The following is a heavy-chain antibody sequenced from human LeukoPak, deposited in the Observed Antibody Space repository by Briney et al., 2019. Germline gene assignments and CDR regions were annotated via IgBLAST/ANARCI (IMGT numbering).Heavy chain of an antibody. V-gene: IGHV4-61*02. CDR2: IYTSGST. Sequence: SETLSLTCTVSGGSISSGSYSWRWIRQPAGKGLEWIGRIYTSGSTNYNPSLKSRVTISVDTSKNQFSLKLSSVTAADTAVYYCARTRTPYYDFWSGSQGDYYYMDVWGKGTAVTVSS. J-gene: IGHJ6*03. CDR3: ARTRTPYYDFWSGSQGDYYYMDV. D-gene: IGHD3-3*01. CDR1: GGSISSGSYS.